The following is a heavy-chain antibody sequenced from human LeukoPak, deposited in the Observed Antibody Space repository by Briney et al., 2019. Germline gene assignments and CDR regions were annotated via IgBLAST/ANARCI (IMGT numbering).Heavy chain of an antibody. Sequence: GGSLRLSCAASGFTFSSYSMNWVRQAPGKGLEWVSSISSSSSYIYYADSVKGRFTISRDNSKNTLYLQMNSLRAEDTAVYYCAKDLVGSSWLPDNWFDPWGQGTLVTVSS. V-gene: IGHV3-21*04. CDR1: GFTFSSYS. CDR2: ISSSSSYI. CDR3: AKDLVGSSWLPDNWFDP. D-gene: IGHD6-13*01. J-gene: IGHJ5*02.